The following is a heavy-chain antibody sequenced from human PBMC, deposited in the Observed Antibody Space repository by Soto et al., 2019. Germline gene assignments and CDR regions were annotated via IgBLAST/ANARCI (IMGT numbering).Heavy chain of an antibody. D-gene: IGHD3-22*01. V-gene: IGHV1-69*13. J-gene: IGHJ4*02. CDR1: GGTFSSYA. CDR2: IIPIFGTA. CDR3: ANTPPNYYDCSGYFGYYFDY. Sequence: SVKVSCKASGGTFSSYAISWVRQAPGQGLEWMGGIIPIFGTANYAQKFQGRVTITADESTSTAYMELSRLRSEDTAVYYCANTPPNYYDCSGYFGYYFDYWGQGTLVTVSS.